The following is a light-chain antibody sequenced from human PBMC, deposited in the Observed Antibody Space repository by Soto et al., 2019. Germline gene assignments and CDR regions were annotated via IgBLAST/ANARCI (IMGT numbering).Light chain of an antibody. CDR1: SSNIGTGHD. CDR2: GNN. Sequence: QSVLTQPRSVSGAPGQRVTISCTGSSSNIGTGHDVHWYQQVPGTAPKLLMYGNNNRPSGVPDRFSGSKSGTSASLAITGLQAEDEADYYCQSYDSSLSGWVFGGGTKLTVL. J-gene: IGLJ3*02. V-gene: IGLV1-40*01. CDR3: QSYDSSLSGWV.